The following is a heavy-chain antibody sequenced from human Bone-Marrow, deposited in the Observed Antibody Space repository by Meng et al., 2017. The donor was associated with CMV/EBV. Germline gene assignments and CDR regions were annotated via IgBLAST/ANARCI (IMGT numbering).Heavy chain of an antibody. CDR1: GYTFTGYY. CDR2: INPNSGDT. D-gene: IGHD1-26*01. Sequence: ASVKVSRKAYGYTFTGYYIHWVRQAPGQGLEWMGYINPNSGDTKYAQKFQGRISVTRDASISTGYMELNRLRSDDTAVYSCARSGMVGATYQYYHGMDVWGQGTTVTVSS. CDR3: ARSGMVGATYQYYHGMDV. V-gene: IGHV1-2*02. J-gene: IGHJ6*02.